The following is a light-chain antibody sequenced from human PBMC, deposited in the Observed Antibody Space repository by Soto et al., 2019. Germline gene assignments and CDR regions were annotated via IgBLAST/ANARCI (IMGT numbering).Light chain of an antibody. J-gene: IGKJ1*01. CDR2: AAS. V-gene: IGKV1-27*01. CDR1: QGISHY. Sequence: DIQMTQSPSSLSASVGDRVTITCRASQGISHYLAWYQQKPGKLPKVLIYAASTLQSGVPSRFSGGGSGTDFTLTISSLQPEDFATYYCQKYGNAPWTFGQGTKVEIK. CDR3: QKYGNAPWT.